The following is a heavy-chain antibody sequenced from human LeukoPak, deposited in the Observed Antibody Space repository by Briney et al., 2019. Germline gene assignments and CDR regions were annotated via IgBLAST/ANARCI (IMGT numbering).Heavy chain of an antibody. Sequence: SETLSLTCAVYGGSFSGYYWSWIRQPPGKGLEWIGEINHSGSTNYNPSLKSRVTMSVDTSKNQFSLKLSSVTAADTAVYYCAMAAAGTGYWGQGTLVTVSS. J-gene: IGHJ4*02. CDR1: GGSFSGYY. D-gene: IGHD6-13*01. V-gene: IGHV4-34*01. CDR3: AMAAAGTGY. CDR2: INHSGST.